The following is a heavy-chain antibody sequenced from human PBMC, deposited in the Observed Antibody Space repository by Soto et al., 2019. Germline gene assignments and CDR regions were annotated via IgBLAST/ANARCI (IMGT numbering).Heavy chain of an antibody. CDR3: AKMVGATLVDH. V-gene: IGHV4-4*02. D-gene: IGHD1-26*01. Sequence: QVQLQESGPGLVKPSGTLSLTCTVSGASISSTSSGDWWSWVRQPPGKGLEWIGEIHHSGNTNYNPSLKGRVPMSGNKSKNQFSLGLSSLTAADTAVYFWAKMVGATLVDHWGQGTLVTVSS. J-gene: IGHJ4*02. CDR1: GASISSTSSGDW. CDR2: IHHSGNT.